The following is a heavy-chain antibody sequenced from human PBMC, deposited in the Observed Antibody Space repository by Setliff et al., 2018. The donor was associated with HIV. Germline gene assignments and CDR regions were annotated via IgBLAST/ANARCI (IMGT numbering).Heavy chain of an antibody. V-gene: IGHV4-34*01. CDR1: GGSCSRYY. Sequence: PSETLSLTCAVDGGSCSRYYWAWIRQSPGKGLEWIAEINQESTTFYNPSLNSRVTMSVDTSRNEVSLRLKSVTAADTATYFCARGRFSFNDVRSFYLWGQGSLGNVSS. J-gene: IGHJ1*01. CDR3: ARGRFSFNDVRSFYL. CDR2: INQESTT. D-gene: IGHD2-15*01.